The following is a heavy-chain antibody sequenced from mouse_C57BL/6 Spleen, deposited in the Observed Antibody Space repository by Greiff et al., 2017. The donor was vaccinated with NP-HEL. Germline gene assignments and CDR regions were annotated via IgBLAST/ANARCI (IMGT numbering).Heavy chain of an antibody. CDR3: ARRGYDDGYYAMDY. CDR2: IYPGDGDT. V-gene: IGHV1-82*01. J-gene: IGHJ4*01. CDR1: GYAFSSSW. D-gene: IGHD2-2*01. Sequence: QVQLQQSGPELVKPGASVKISCKASGYAFSSSWMNWVKQRPGKGLEWIGRIYPGDGDTNYNGKFKGKATLTADKSSSTAYMQLSSLTSEDSAVYFCARRGYDDGYYAMDYWGQGTSVTVSS.